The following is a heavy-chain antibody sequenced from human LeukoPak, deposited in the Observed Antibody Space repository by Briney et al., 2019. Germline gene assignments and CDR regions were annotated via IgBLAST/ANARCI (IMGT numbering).Heavy chain of an antibody. D-gene: IGHD3-10*01. CDR1: GYTFTGYY. CDR2: INPNSGGT. CDR3: VVLLWFGESRKQNYNWFDP. Sequence: ASVKVSCKASGYTFTGYYMHWVRQAPGQGLEWMGWINPNSGGTNYAQKFQGRVTMTRDTSISTAYMELSRLRSDDTAVYYCVVLLWFGESRKQNYNWFDPWGQGTLVTVSS. J-gene: IGHJ5*02. V-gene: IGHV1-2*02.